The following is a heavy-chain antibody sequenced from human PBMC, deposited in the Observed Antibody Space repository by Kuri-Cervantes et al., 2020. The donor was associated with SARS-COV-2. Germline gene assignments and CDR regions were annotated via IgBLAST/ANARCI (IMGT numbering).Heavy chain of an antibody. CDR1: GFTFSSYW. CDR2: IKQDGSEK. V-gene: IGHV3-7*05. D-gene: IGHD3-22*01. CDR3: ASSPNYYYDSSGYYSKALDI. Sequence: LSLPCAAPGFTFSSYWMSWVRQAPGKGLERVANIKQDGSEKFHLDSVKGRFTISRDNAKNSLYLQMNSLRAEDTAVYYCASSPNYYYDSSGYYSKALDIWGQGTMVTVSS. J-gene: IGHJ3*02.